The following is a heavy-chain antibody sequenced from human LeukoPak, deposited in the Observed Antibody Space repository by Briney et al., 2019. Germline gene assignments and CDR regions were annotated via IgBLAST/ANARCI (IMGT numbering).Heavy chain of an antibody. CDR3: ARGSDSSGTYYYYMDV. Sequence: PGGSLRLSCAASGFTFSSYWMSWVRQAPGKGLEWVANIKQDGSEEYYVDSVKGRFTISRDNAKNSLYLQMNSLRAEDTAVYYCARGSDSSGTYYYYMDVWGKGTTVIVSS. CDR1: GFTFSSYW. D-gene: IGHD6-19*01. J-gene: IGHJ6*03. V-gene: IGHV3-7*01. CDR2: IKQDGSEE.